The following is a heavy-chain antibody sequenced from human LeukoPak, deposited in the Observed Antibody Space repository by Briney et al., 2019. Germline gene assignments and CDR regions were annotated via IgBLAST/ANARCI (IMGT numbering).Heavy chain of an antibody. V-gene: IGHV4-61*02. Sequence: SQTLSLTCTVSGGSISSGGFHWSWIRQAAGKGLEWIGRIHNTGSTNYNPSLTSRVVLSVDPSKNRFFLKLSSVTAADTAVYYCARDLDRTPRAFDIWGQGTMVTVSS. CDR1: GGSISSGGFH. CDR2: IHNTGST. D-gene: IGHD2-15*01. J-gene: IGHJ3*02. CDR3: ARDLDRTPRAFDI.